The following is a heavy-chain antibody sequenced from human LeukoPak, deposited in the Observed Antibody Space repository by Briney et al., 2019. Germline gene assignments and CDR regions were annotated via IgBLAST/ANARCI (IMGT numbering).Heavy chain of an antibody. CDR2: IKEDGNEI. CDR3: ARSPDGVDY. Sequence: GGSLRLSCAASGFIFSNYWMTWVRQTPGKGLEWVANIKEDGNEIFYVDSVKGRSTISRDNAKNSLYLQMNSLRAEDTAVYYCARSPDGVDYWGQGTLVTVSS. J-gene: IGHJ4*02. CDR1: GFIFSNYW. D-gene: IGHD3-10*01. V-gene: IGHV3-7*01.